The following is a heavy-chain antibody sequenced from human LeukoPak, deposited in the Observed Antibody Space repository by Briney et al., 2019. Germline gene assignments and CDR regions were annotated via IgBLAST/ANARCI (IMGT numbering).Heavy chain of an antibody. CDR1: GGTFSGYY. Sequence: SETLSLTCAVYGGTFSGYYWGWVRQPPGKGLEWIGEINHSGSTNYNTSLKSRVTISVDTSKNQFSLKLSSVTAAETAVYYCARGIVRYYYGSGRAGMDVWGKGTTVIVSS. J-gene: IGHJ6*04. D-gene: IGHD3-10*01. CDR3: ARGIVRYYYGSGRAGMDV. CDR2: INHSGST. V-gene: IGHV4-34*01.